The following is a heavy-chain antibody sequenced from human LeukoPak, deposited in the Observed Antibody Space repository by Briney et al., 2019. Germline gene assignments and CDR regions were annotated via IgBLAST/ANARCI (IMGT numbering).Heavy chain of an antibody. CDR3: ARVTYYYDSSGYLSGRRYYFDY. CDR2: INPNSGGT. V-gene: IGHV1-2*02. D-gene: IGHD3-22*01. CDR1: GYTFTGYY. Sequence: ALVKVSCKASGYTFTGYYMHWVRQAPGQGLEWMGWINPNSGGTNYAQKFQGRVTMTRDTSISTAYMELSRLRSDDTAVYYCARVTYYYDSSGYLSGRRYYFDYWGQGTLVTVSS. J-gene: IGHJ4*02.